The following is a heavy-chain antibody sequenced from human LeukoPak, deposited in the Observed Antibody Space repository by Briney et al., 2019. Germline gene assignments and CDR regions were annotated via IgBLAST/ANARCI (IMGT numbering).Heavy chain of an antibody. CDR1: GGSVNNYY. J-gene: IGHJ4*02. CDR3: ARVGSGYSYGPFDY. V-gene: IGHV4-39*07. CDR2: VYYSGST. Sequence: SETLSLTCTVSGGSVNNYYWGWIRQPPGMGLDWIGIVYYSGSTYYNPSLNSRVTISVDTSKNQFSLKLNSVTAADTAVYYCARVGSGYSYGPFDYWGQGTLVTVSS. D-gene: IGHD5-18*01.